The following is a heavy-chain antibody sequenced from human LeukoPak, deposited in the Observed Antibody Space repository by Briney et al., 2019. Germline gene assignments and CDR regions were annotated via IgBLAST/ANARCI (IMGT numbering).Heavy chain of an antibody. Sequence: GGSLRLSCAASGFTFSSYGMHWVRQAPGKGLEWVAVISYDGSNKYYADSVKGRFTISRDNSKNMLYLQMNSLRAEDTAVYYCAKEQTYYYGSGDAFDIWGQGTMVTVSS. CDR3: AKEQTYYYGSGDAFDI. CDR1: GFTFSSYG. D-gene: IGHD3-10*01. V-gene: IGHV3-30*18. J-gene: IGHJ3*02. CDR2: ISYDGSNK.